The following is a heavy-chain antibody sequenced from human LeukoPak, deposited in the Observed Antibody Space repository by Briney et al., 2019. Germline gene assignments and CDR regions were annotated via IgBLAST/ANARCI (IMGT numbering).Heavy chain of an antibody. CDR2: MNPNSDNT. V-gene: IGHV1-8*01. Sequence: GASVKVSCKASGYTFTSYDINWVRQATGQGLEWMGWMNPNSDNTGYAQKFQGRVTMTRNTSISTAYMELSSLRSEDTAVYYCARSGDYDFWSGRTDAFDIWGQGTMVTVSS. CDR1: GYTFTSYD. J-gene: IGHJ3*02. D-gene: IGHD3-3*01. CDR3: ARSGDYDFWSGRTDAFDI.